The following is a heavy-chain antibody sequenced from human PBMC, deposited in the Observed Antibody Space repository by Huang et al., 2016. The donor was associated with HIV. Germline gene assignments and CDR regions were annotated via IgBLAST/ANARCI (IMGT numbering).Heavy chain of an antibody. CDR2: ITQSGRT. CDR1: GDSLSGFF. Sequence: QVRLDQWGAGLLKPSETLTLFCAVYGDSLSGFFWSWIRQSPGRGLEWIGEITQSGRTNDNPSLKSRVTIAIDTSKKQFSLKLKSVTADDTSTYYCARGRGTSWSFFDTWGQGSFVTVSS. D-gene: IGHD2-2*01. V-gene: IGHV4-34*01. J-gene: IGHJ5*02. CDR3: ARGRGTSWSFFDT.